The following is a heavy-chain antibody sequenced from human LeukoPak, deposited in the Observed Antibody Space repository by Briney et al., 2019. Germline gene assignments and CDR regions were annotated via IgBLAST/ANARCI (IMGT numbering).Heavy chain of an antibody. CDR1: GDSVSSTHW. V-gene: IGHV4-4*02. Sequence: GTLSLTCTVSGDSVSSTHWWSWVRQPPGKGLEWIGEIYRSGSTNDNPSLKSRVTVSVAQSKNQFSLKLTSVTAADTAVYYCARRQWGAVGFDYWGQGTLVTVSS. CDR2: IYRSGST. CDR3: ARRQWGAVGFDY. J-gene: IGHJ4*02. D-gene: IGHD6-19*01.